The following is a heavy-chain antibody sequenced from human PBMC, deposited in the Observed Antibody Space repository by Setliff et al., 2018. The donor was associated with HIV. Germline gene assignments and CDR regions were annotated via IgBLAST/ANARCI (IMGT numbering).Heavy chain of an antibody. CDR3: ATCRHRPSNWFDP. Sequence: PSETLSLTCTVSGYPISSGYYWGWIRQPPGKGLEWIGSIYHSGTTYYNPSLKSRVTISRDTSKSQFSLKLSSVSAADTAVYYCATCRHRPSNWFDPWGQGTVVTVS. CDR1: GYPISSGYY. V-gene: IGHV4-38-2*02. CDR2: IYHSGTT. J-gene: IGHJ5*02.